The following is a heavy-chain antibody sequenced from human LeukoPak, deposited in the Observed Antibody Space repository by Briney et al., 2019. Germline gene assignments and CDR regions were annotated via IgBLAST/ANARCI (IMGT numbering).Heavy chain of an antibody. Sequence: GGSLRLSCAASGFTFSDYYMTWIRQAPGKGLEWLSYINTGSTYTNYADSVKGRFTISRDNAKNTLYLQMNSLRAEDTAVYYCARTRQLAPLDYWGQGTLVTVSS. CDR3: ARTRQLAPLDY. J-gene: IGHJ4*02. CDR2: INTGSTYT. CDR1: GFTFSDYY. D-gene: IGHD6-13*01. V-gene: IGHV3-11*06.